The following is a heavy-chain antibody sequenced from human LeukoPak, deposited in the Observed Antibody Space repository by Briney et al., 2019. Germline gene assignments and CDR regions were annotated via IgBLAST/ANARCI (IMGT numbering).Heavy chain of an antibody. CDR1: GYTFTSNY. Sequence: PVASVKVSCKASGYTFTSNYIHWVRQAPGQGLEWMGMIYPRDGSTSYAQKFQGRVTVTRDTSTSTVHMELSDLRSEDTAVYYCARDQEGFDYWGQGTLVTVSS. J-gene: IGHJ4*02. CDR3: ARDQEGFDY. V-gene: IGHV1-46*01. CDR2: IYPRDGST.